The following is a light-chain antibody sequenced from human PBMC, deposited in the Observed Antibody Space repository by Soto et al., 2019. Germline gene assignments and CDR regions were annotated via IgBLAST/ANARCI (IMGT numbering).Light chain of an antibody. CDR3: QQYSDSVGT. V-gene: IGKV3-20*01. CDR2: ASS. CDR1: QSVSSDY. J-gene: IGKJ1*01. Sequence: EIVLTQSPGTLSLSPGERATLSCRASQSVSSDYLAWYQQRPGQAPRLLIYASSSRATGIPDRFSGSGSGTDFTLTSSRLEHEDFAVYYCQQYSDSVGTFGQGTKVEIK.